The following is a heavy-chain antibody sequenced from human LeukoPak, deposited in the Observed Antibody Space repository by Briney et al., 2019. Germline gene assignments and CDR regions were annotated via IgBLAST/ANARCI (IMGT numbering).Heavy chain of an antibody. V-gene: IGHV4-61*02. CDR3: ASLTSGRYSQLDY. D-gene: IGHD1-26*01. CDR2: IYSTGST. Sequence: PSETLSLTCTVSGGSISSRGYYWSWIRQPAGKGLEYLGRIYSTGSTNYNPSLRSRVTISVDTSKNHFSLKLSSVTAADTAVYYCASLTSGRYSQLDYWGQGTLVTVSS. J-gene: IGHJ4*02. CDR1: GGSISSRGYY.